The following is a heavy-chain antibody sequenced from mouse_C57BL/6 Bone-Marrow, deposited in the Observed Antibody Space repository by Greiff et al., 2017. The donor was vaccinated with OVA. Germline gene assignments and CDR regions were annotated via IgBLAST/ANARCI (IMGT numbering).Heavy chain of an antibody. CDR2: ISNGGGST. CDR3: ARHGLRRGGLAY. Sequence: EVQLVESGGGLVQPGGSLKLSCAASGFTFSDYYMYWVRQTPEKRLEWVAYISNGGGSTYYPDTVKGRFTISRDNAKNTLYLQMSRLKSEDTAMYYCARHGLRRGGLAYWGQGTLVTVSA. J-gene: IGHJ3*01. V-gene: IGHV5-12*01. D-gene: IGHD2-4*01. CDR1: GFTFSDYY.